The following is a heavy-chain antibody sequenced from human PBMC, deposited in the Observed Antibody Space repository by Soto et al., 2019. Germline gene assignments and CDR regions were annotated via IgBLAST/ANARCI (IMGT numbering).Heavy chain of an antibody. CDR1: GYTLTELS. CDR2: FDPEDGET. D-gene: IGHD3-16*02. Sequence: QVQLVQSGAEVKKPGASVKVSCKVSGYTLTELSMHWVRQAPGKGLEWMGSFDPEDGETIYAQKFQGRVTMTEDTSTDTAYMELSNLRSEDTAVYYCATDRGGGDIVQYNYYYGLDVWGHGTTVTVSS. J-gene: IGHJ6*02. V-gene: IGHV1-24*01. CDR3: ATDRGGGDIVQYNYYYGLDV.